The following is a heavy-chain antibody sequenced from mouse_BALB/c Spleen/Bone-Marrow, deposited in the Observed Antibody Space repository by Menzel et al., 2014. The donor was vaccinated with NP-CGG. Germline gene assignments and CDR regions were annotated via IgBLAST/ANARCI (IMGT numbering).Heavy chain of an antibody. J-gene: IGHJ4*01. CDR2: ILPGSGRA. CDR3: ARGLYGNYGE. D-gene: IGHD2-1*01. Sequence: QVQLQQSGAELMKPGASVKISCKATGYLFSSYWIEWTKQRPGRGLEWIGEILPGSGRANYNENFKGEATFTADTSSNTAYMQLSSLTSEDSAVYYCARGLYGNYGEWGQGASVTVSS. V-gene: IGHV1-9*01. CDR1: GYLFSSYW.